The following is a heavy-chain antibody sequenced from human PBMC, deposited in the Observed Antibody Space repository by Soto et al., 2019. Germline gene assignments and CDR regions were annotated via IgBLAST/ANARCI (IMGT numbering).Heavy chain of an antibody. CDR1: GNSISTGAYY. D-gene: IGHD3-10*01. CDR3: AREGRSAAPQAGFDL. CDR2: IFYSGNT. V-gene: IGHV4-31*11. J-gene: IGHJ4*02. Sequence: QVQLQESGPGLLKPSQTLCLTWAVSGNSISTGAYYWSWLRQHPVKGLEWIGHIFYSGNTHYSPSLESRVTISVDTSKNQFSIKLTPVTVADTAIYYCAREGRSAAPQAGFDLWGQGTLVTVSS.